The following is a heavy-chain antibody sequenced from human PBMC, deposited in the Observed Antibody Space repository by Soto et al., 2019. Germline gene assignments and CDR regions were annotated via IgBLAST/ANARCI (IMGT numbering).Heavy chain of an antibody. CDR1: GFTFSAVY. V-gene: IGHV3-11*05. CDR2: ISSSVTSA. Sequence: QVQLEESGGGLVKPGGSLRLSCAASGFTFSAVYMSLISQAPNKGLEYISYISSSVTSANYADSVKGRFTISRDNAKNSLYLQMNSLRAEDTAVYYCARDRGAVTGQYFDYWGQGALVTVSS. J-gene: IGHJ4*02. CDR3: ARDRGAVTGQYFDY. D-gene: IGHD6-19*01.